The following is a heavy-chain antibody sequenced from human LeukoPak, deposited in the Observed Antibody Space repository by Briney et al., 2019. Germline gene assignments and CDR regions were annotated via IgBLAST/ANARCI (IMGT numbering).Heavy chain of an antibody. CDR3: ASPTSNYDSSGYYYPRSDY. J-gene: IGHJ4*02. CDR1: GFTFSSYA. D-gene: IGHD3-22*01. CDR2: ISYDGSNK. Sequence: GGSLRLSCAASGFTFSSYAMHWVRQAPGKGLEWVAVISYDGSNKYYADSVKGRFTISRDNSKNTLYLQMNSLRAEDTAVYYCASPTSNYDSSGYYYPRSDYWGQGTLVTVSS. V-gene: IGHV3-30*04.